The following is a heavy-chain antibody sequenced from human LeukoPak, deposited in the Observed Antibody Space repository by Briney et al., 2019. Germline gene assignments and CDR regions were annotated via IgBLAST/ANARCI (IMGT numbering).Heavy chain of an antibody. J-gene: IGHJ4*02. Sequence: GGSLRLSCAASGFTFSSYSMNWVRQAPGKGLEWVSSISSSSSYIYYADSVKGRFTISRDNAKNSLYLQMNGLRAEDTAVYYCAREGDIAAFDYWGQGTLVTVSS. D-gene: IGHD6-6*01. CDR1: GFTFSSYS. CDR3: AREGDIAAFDY. V-gene: IGHV3-21*01. CDR2: ISSSSSYI.